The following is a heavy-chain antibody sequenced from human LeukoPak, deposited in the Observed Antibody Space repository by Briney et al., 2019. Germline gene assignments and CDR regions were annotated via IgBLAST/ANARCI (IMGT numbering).Heavy chain of an antibody. J-gene: IGHJ4*02. V-gene: IGHV4-39*01. CDR1: GGSISSSSYY. D-gene: IGHD3-10*01. CDR2: IYYSGST. Sequence: TSETLSLTCTVSGGSISSSSYYWGWIRQPPGKGLEWIGSIYYSGSTYYNPSLKSRVTISVDTSKNQFSLKLSSVTAADTAVYYCARSSARPQGVFFDYWGQGTLVTVSS. CDR3: ARSSARPQGVFFDY.